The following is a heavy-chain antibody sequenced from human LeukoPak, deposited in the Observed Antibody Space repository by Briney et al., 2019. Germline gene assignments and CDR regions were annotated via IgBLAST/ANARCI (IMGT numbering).Heavy chain of an antibody. CDR3: ARGPSGYHNT. Sequence: GGSLRLSCAASGFTFSSYSMNWVRQAPGKGLEWVSSISSSSSYIYYADSVKGRFTISRDNTKNSLYLQMNSLRAEDTAVYYCARGPSGYHNTGGQGTLVTVSS. V-gene: IGHV3-21*01. CDR1: GFTFSSYS. J-gene: IGHJ4*02. D-gene: IGHD5-12*01. CDR2: ISSSSSYI.